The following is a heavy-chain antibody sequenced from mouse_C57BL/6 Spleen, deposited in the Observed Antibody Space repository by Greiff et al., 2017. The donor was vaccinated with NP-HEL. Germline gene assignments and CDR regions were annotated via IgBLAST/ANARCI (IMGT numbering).Heavy chain of an antibody. J-gene: IGHJ2*01. D-gene: IGHD1-1*01. V-gene: IGHV1-15*01. Sequence: QVQLKESGAELVRPGASVTLSCKASGYTFTDYEMHWVKQTPVHGLEWIGAIDPETGGTAYNQKFKGKAILTADKSSSTAYMELRSLTSEDSAVYYCTRSGVRCFDYWGQGTTLTVSS. CDR1: GYTFTDYE. CDR2: IDPETGGT. CDR3: TRSGVRCFDY.